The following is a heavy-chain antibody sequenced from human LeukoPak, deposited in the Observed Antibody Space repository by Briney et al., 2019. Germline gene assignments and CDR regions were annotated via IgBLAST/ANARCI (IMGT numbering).Heavy chain of an antibody. Sequence: GASVKVSYKASGYTFTSYDINWVRQATGQGLEWMGWRNPNRGNTGYAQKFQGRVTMPRNTSISTAYMELSSLRSEDTAVYYCARGLAQTYYDFWSGYSNWFDPWGQGTLVTVSS. CDR2: RNPNRGNT. J-gene: IGHJ5*02. CDR1: GYTFTSYD. V-gene: IGHV1-8*01. CDR3: ARGLAQTYYDFWSGYSNWFDP. D-gene: IGHD3-3*01.